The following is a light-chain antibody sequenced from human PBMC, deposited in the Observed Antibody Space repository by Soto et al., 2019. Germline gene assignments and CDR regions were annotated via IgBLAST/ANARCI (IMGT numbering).Light chain of an antibody. CDR2: DAS. Sequence: EIVLTQSPATLSLSPGERATLSCRASQSVSRYLAWYQQKPGQAPRLLIYDASNRATGIPARFSGSGSGTDFTLTISSLEPEDFATYYCQQSYNTPRTFGQGTKVEIK. J-gene: IGKJ1*01. V-gene: IGKV3-11*01. CDR1: QSVSRY. CDR3: QQSYNTPRT.